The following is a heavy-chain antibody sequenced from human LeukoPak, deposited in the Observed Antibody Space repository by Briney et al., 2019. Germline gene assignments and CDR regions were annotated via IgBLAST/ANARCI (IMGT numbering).Heavy chain of an antibody. D-gene: IGHD2-15*01. V-gene: IGHV4-34*01. CDR1: GGSLSGYY. J-gene: IGHJ6*02. CDR2: INHSGST. Sequence: PSETLSLTCAVYGGSLSGYYWSWIRQPPGKGLEWIREINHSGSTNYNPSLKSRVTISVDTSKNQFSLKLSSVTAADTAVYYCARSYCSGGSCFYYYYGMDVWGQGTTVTVSS. CDR3: ARSYCSGGSCFYYYYGMDV.